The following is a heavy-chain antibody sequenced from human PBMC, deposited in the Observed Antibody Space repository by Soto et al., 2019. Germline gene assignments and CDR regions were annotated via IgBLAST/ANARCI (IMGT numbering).Heavy chain of an antibody. CDR2: IYYSGST. CDR3: ARPVMKALRSDSNWFDP. D-gene: IGHD4-4*01. V-gene: IGHV4-39*01. Sequence: PSETLSLTCTVSGGSISSSSYYWGWIRQPPGKGLEWIGSIYYSGSTYYNPSLKSRVTISVDTSKNQFSLKLSSVTAADTAVYYCARPVMKALRSDSNWFDPWGQGTLVTVSS. CDR1: GGSISSSSYY. J-gene: IGHJ5*02.